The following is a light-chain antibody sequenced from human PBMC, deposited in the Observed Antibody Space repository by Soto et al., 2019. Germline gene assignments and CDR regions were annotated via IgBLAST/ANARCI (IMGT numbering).Light chain of an antibody. J-gene: IGKJ4*01. Sequence: ERVMTQAPATPSVYPGERATLSCRASQGVSRNLAWYQQKPGQAPRLLIYGASTRATGIPARFSGSGSGTEFTLTISSLQSEDFALYYCQQYNNWLSFGGGTKVDIK. CDR2: GAS. CDR1: QGVSRN. CDR3: QQYNNWLS. V-gene: IGKV3-15*01.